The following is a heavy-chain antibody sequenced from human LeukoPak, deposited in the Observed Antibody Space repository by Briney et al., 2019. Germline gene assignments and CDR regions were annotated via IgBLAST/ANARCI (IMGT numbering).Heavy chain of an antibody. CDR3: ARGEGGEAIQLWLTDY. CDR2: ISYDGSNK. D-gene: IGHD5-18*01. Sequence: GGSLRLSCAASGFTFSSYAMHWIRQAPGKGLEWVAVISYDGSNKYYADSVKGRFTISRDNSKNTLYLQMNSLRAEDTAVYYCARGEGGEAIQLWLTDYWGQGTLVTVSS. V-gene: IGHV3-30-3*01. CDR1: GFTFSSYA. J-gene: IGHJ4*02.